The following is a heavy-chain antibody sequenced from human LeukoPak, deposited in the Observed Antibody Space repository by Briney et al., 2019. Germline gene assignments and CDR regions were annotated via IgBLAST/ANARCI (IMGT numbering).Heavy chain of an antibody. J-gene: IGHJ4*02. CDR2: IYTSGST. D-gene: IGHD3-22*01. CDR1: GGSISSGSYY. CDR3: ARDHRITMIVGD. V-gene: IGHV4-61*02. Sequence: PSQTLSLTCTVSGGSISSGSYYSGWIRRPAGKGLEWIGRIYTSGSTNYNPSLKSRVTISVDTSKNQFSLKLRSVPAADTAVYFCARDHRITMIVGDWGQGTLVTVSS.